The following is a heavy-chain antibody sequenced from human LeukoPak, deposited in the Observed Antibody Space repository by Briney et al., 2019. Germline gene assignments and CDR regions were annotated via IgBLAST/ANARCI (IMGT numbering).Heavy chain of an antibody. V-gene: IGHV4-4*07. CDR1: GGSISIYY. J-gene: IGHJ6*03. CDR3: AREKYSSSWYGYYYYMDV. Sequence: SETLSLTCTVSGGSISIYYWSWIRQPAGKGLEWIGRIYTSGSTNYNPSLKSRVTISVDKSKNQFSLKLSSVTAADTAVYYCAREKYSSSWYGYYYYMDVWGKGTTVTVSS. D-gene: IGHD6-13*01. CDR2: IYTSGST.